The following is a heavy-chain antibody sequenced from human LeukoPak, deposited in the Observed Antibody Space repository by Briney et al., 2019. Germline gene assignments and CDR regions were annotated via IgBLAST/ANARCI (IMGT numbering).Heavy chain of an antibody. CDR1: GGSISSYY. CDR2: IYYSGST. Sequence: SETLSLTCTVSGGSISSYYWSWIRQPPGKGLEWIGYIYYSGSTNYNPSLKSRVTISVDTSKNQFSLKLSSVTAADTAVYYCARPYGGYDAFDIWGQGTMVTVSS. J-gene: IGHJ3*02. V-gene: IGHV4-59*12. CDR3: ARPYGGYDAFDI. D-gene: IGHD4-17*01.